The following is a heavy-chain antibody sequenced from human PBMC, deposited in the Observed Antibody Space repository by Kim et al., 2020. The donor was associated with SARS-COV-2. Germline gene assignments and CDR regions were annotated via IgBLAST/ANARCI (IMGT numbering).Heavy chain of an antibody. Sequence: KGRFTISRDNAKNSMYLQMNSLRAEDTAVYYCARELIVGASYYYYYYMDVWGKGTTVTVSS. V-gene: IGHV3-11*06. D-gene: IGHD1-26*01. J-gene: IGHJ6*03. CDR3: ARELIVGASYYYYYYMDV.